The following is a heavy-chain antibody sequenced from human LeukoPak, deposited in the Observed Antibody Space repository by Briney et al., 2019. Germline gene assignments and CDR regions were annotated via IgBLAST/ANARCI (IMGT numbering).Heavy chain of an antibody. Sequence: SVNVSCKASGGTFSSYAISWVRQAPGQGLEWMGGIIPIFGTANYAQKFQGRVTITADKSTSTAYMELSSLRSEDTAVYYCARVSSGWYRTLDYWGQGTLVTVSS. J-gene: IGHJ4*02. D-gene: IGHD6-19*01. CDR3: ARVSSGWYRTLDY. V-gene: IGHV1-69*06. CDR1: GGTFSSYA. CDR2: IIPIFGTA.